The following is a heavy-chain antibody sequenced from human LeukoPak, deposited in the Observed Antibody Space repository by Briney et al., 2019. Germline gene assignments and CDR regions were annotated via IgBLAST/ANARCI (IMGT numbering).Heavy chain of an antibody. CDR2: ISTKTGNP. D-gene: IGHD1-1*01. V-gene: IGHV7-4-1*02. CDR1: GYTFTGYH. J-gene: IGHJ4*02. Sequence: ASVKVSCKASGYTFTGYHMHWVRQAPGQGLEWLGWISTKTGNPRYAQAFTGHFVFSLDTSVTSAYLQITSLKADDTAVYYCVTATGYWGQGTQVTVSS. CDR3: VTATGY.